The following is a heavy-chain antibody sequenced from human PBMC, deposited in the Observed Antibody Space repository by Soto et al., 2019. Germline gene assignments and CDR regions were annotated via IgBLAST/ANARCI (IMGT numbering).Heavy chain of an antibody. Sequence: SVKGACKTSGYTNTSDDSNCGRKAKGQGLEGVGWMNPNSGNTGYAQKFQGRVTMTRNTSISTAYMELSSLRSEDTAVYYCPKTSAEWLLLGEAGQETYFNFSSRDVWGKGPTVTVSS. J-gene: IGHJ6*04. CDR2: MNPNSGNT. V-gene: IGHV1-8*01. D-gene: IGHD3-3*01. CDR3: PKTSAEWLLLGEAGQETYFNFSSRDV. CDR1: GYTNTSDD.